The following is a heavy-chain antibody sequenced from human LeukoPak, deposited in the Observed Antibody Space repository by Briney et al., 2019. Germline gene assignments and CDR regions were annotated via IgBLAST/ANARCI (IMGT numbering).Heavy chain of an antibody. CDR3: ARRLRQNLFDP. CDR2: IYYSGSS. Sequence: SETLSLTCTVSGVSISSDYWSWIRLPPGKGLEWIGYIYYSGSSNYNPSLKSRVTMSVDTSKNQFSLKLTSETAADTAVYYCARRLRQNLFDPWGQGTLVTVSS. V-gene: IGHV4-59*08. D-gene: IGHD4-17*01. J-gene: IGHJ5*02. CDR1: GVSISSDY.